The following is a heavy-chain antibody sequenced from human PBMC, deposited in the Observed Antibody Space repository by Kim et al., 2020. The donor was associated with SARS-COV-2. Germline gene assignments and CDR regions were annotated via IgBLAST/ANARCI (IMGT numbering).Heavy chain of an antibody. J-gene: IGHJ4*02. Sequence: GGSLRLSCAASGFTFSSRWMHWVRQASGKGLVWVSSINSDGSRTSYADSVKGRFTISRDNAKSTLSLQMRSLRVEDTDAYDCSEVDGYWGQGALGTVSS. CDR2: INSDGSRT. CDR3: SEVDGY. CDR1: GFTFSSRW. V-gene: IGHV3-74*01. D-gene: IGHD6-19*01.